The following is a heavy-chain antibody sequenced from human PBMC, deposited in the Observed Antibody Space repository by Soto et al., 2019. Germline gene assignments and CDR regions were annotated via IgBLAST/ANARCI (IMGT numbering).Heavy chain of an antibody. CDR3: ARGVGERRFLEWLSGYYYCYGMDV. V-gene: IGHV1-46*01. J-gene: IGHJ6*02. Sequence: ASVKVSCKASGYTFTSYYMHWVRQAPGQGLEWVGIINPSGGSTSYAQKFQGRVTMTRDTSTSTVYMELSSLRSEDTAVYYCARGVGERRFLEWLSGYYYCYGMDVWGQGTTVTVSS. CDR2: INPSGGST. CDR1: GYTFTSYY. D-gene: IGHD3-3*01.